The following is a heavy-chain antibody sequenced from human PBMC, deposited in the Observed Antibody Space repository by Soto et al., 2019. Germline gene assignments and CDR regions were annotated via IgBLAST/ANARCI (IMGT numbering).Heavy chain of an antibody. V-gene: IGHV1-69*13. Sequence: ASVKVSCKASGGTFSSYAISWVRQAPGQGLEWMGGIIPIFGTANYAQKFQGRVTITADESTSTAYMELSSLRSEDTAVYYCARARNLFYYDFWSGYIDYWGQGTLVTVSS. CDR1: GGTFSSYA. J-gene: IGHJ4*02. D-gene: IGHD3-3*01. CDR2: IIPIFGTA. CDR3: ARARNLFYYDFWSGYIDY.